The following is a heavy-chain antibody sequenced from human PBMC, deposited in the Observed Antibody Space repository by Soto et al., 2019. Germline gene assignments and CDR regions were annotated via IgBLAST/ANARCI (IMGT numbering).Heavy chain of an antibody. CDR1: GFTFSSYA. CDR2: ISYDGSNK. CDR3: ARDRVAASKYYYYYGMDV. D-gene: IGHD2-15*01. V-gene: IGHV3-30-3*01. Sequence: LRLSCAASGFTFSSYAMHWVRQAPGKGLEWVAVISYDGSNKYYADSVKGRFTISRDNSKNTLYLQMNSLRAEDTAVYYCARDRVAASKYYYYYGMDVWGQGTTVTVSS. J-gene: IGHJ6*02.